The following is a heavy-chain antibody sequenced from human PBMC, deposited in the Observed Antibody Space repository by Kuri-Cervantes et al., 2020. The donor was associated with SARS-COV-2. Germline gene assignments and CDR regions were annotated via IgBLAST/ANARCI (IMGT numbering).Heavy chain of an antibody. V-gene: IGHV3-23*01. CDR3: ARSDPDSSGSYDAFDI. J-gene: IGHJ3*02. Sequence: GGSLRPPFPASGFTFGSYAMGWVRQAPGKGLEWVSAISGSGGSTYYADSVKGRFTISRDNAKNSLYLQMNSLRAEDTAVYYCARSDPDSSGSYDAFDIWGQGTMVTVSS. CDR2: ISGSGGST. D-gene: IGHD3-22*01. CDR1: GFTFGSYA.